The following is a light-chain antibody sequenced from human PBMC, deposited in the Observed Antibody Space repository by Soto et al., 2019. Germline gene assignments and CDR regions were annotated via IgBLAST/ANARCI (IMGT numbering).Light chain of an antibody. CDR3: AIYTSSSTLV. Sequence: QSALTQPASVSGSPGQSITISCTGTSSDVGSNKYVSWYQHHPGKAPQLMIYEITNRPSGVSDRFSGSKSDNTASLTISGLQAEDEADYYCAIYTSSSTLVFGGGTKVTVL. J-gene: IGLJ3*02. V-gene: IGLV2-14*01. CDR1: SSDVGSNKY. CDR2: EIT.